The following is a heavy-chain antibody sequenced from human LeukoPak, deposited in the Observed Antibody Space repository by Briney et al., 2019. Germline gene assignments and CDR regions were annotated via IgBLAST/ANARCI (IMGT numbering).Heavy chain of an antibody. CDR2: INPNSGGT. J-gene: IGHJ4*02. CDR1: GYTFTGYY. D-gene: IGHD2-2*01. CDR3: ARAESVIVVVPAAGLDY. Sequence: ASVKVSCKASGYTFTGYYMHWVRQAPGQGLEWMGWINPNSGGTNYAQKFQGWVTMTRDTSISTAYMELSRLRSDDTAVCYCARAESVIVVVPAAGLDYWGQGTLVTVSS. V-gene: IGHV1-2*04.